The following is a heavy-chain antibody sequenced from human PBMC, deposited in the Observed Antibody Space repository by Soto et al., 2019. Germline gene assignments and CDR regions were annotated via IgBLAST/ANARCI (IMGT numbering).Heavy chain of an antibody. CDR3: ATNLPPSGSYFFSSFDP. J-gene: IGHJ5*02. D-gene: IGHD1-26*01. V-gene: IGHV5-10-1*01. Sequence: GESLKISCKASGYSFTTDWIGWVRQMPGKGLEWMGRIDPTDSYTNYSPSFQGHVTISVDKSSSTAYVQWSSLKALDTAMYYCATNLPPSGSYFFSSFDPWGQGTLVTVSS. CDR2: IDPTDSYT. CDR1: GYSFTTDW.